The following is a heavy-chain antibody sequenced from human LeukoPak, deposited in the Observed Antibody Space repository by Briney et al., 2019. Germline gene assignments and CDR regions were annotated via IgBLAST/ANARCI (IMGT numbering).Heavy chain of an antibody. CDR3: ARPWGYTTAP. D-gene: IGHD6-13*01. J-gene: IGHJ5*02. CDR2: IYYSGST. V-gene: IGHV4-59*01. CDR1: GGSISTYY. Sequence: SETLSLTCTVSGGSISTYYRSWIRHPPGKGLERIGYIYYSGSTDYNPSLKSRVTISVDTSKNQFSLKLRSVTAADTAVYYCARPWGYTTAPWGQGTLVTVSS.